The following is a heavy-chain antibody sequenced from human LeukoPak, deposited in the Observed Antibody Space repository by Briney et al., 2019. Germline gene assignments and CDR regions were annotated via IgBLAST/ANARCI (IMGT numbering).Heavy chain of an antibody. CDR3: ARVSSGWYEGWYFDY. Sequence: ASVKVSCKASGYTFTSYAMHWVRQAPGQRLERMGWINAGNGNTKYSQKFQGRVTITRDTSASTAYMELSSLRSEDMAVYYCARVSSGWYEGWYFDYWGQGTLVTVSS. J-gene: IGHJ4*02. CDR1: GYTFTSYA. V-gene: IGHV1-3*01. CDR2: INAGNGNT. D-gene: IGHD6-19*01.